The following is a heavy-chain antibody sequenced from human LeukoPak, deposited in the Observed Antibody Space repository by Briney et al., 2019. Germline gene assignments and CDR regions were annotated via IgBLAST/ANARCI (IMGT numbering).Heavy chain of an antibody. V-gene: IGHV3-23*01. CDR3: AKTARLILGSRHYFDY. CDR1: GFTFSSYA. J-gene: IGHJ4*02. CDR2: ISGSGGST. D-gene: IGHD2-15*01. Sequence: QSGGSLRLSCAASGFTFSSYAMSWVRQAPGKGLEWVSAISGSGGSTYYADSVKGRFTISRDNSKNTLYLQMNSLRAEDTAVYYCAKTARLILGSRHYFDYWGQGTLVTVSS.